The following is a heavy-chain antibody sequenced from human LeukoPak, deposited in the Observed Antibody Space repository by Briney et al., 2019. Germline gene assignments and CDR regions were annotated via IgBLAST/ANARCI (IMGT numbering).Heavy chain of an antibody. CDR2: ISGSGGTT. J-gene: IGHJ6*02. V-gene: IGHV3-23*01. CDR3: AKQAGRYHYYGMDV. Sequence: GSLRLSCAASGFTFSSYAMSWVRQAPGKGLEWVSAISGSGGTTSYADSVKGRFTISRDNSKNTLYLQMNSLRAEDTAVYYCAKQAGRYHYYGMDVWGQGTTVIVSS. CDR1: GFTFSSYA. D-gene: IGHD6-19*01.